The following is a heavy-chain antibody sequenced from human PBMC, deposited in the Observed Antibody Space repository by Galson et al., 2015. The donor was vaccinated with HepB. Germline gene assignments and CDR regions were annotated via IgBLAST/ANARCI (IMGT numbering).Heavy chain of an antibody. CDR1: GFTFSSYS. CDR2: ISSSSSTI. CDR3: ARDLQQPWGDPNYFDY. V-gene: IGHV3-48*01. D-gene: IGHD6-13*01. J-gene: IGHJ4*02. Sequence: SLRLSCAASGFTFSSYSMNWVRQAPGKGLEWVSYISSSSSTIYYADSVKGRFTISRDNAKNSLYLQMNSLRAEDTAVYYCARDLQQPWGDPNYFDYWGQGTLVTVSS.